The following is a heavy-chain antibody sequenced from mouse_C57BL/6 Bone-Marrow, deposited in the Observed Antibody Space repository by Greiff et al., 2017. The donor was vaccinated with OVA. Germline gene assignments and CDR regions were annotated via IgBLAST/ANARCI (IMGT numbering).Heavy chain of an antibody. CDR1: GYTFTSYW. CDR2: IYPGNSDT. Sequence: EVQVVESGTVLARPGASVKMSCKTSGYTFTSYWMHWVKQRPGQGLEWIGAIYPGNSDTSYNQKFKGKAKLTAVTSASTAYMELSSLTNEDSAVYYFTTDGYYAYWYFDVWGTGTTVTVSS. CDR3: TTDGYYAYWYFDV. J-gene: IGHJ1*03. D-gene: IGHD2-3*01. V-gene: IGHV1-5*01.